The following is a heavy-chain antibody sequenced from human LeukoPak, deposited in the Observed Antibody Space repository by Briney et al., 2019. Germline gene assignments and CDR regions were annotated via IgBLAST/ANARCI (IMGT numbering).Heavy chain of an antibody. V-gene: IGHV4-34*01. Sequence: SETLSLTCAVYGGSFSGYYWSWIRQPPGKGLEWIGEINHSGSTNYNPSLKSRVTRSVDTSKNQFPLKLSSVTAADTAVYYCARPSPPQYYYDSSGYSDAFDIWGQGTMVTVSS. D-gene: IGHD3-22*01. CDR3: ARPSPPQYYYDSSGYSDAFDI. CDR1: GGSFSGYY. J-gene: IGHJ3*02. CDR2: INHSGST.